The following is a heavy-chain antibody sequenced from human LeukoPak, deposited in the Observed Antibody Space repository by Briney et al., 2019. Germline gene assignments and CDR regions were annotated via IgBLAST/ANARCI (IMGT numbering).Heavy chain of an antibody. V-gene: IGHV4-59*12. CDR1: GGSISSYY. CDR3: ARADAHYDFWSGPLPPDY. D-gene: IGHD3-3*01. Sequence: SETLSLTCTVSGGSISSYYWSWIRRPPGKGLEWIGYIYHSGSTYYNPSLKSRVTISVDRSKNQFSLKLSSVTAADTAVYYCARADAHYDFWSGPLPPDYWGQGTLVTVSS. J-gene: IGHJ4*02. CDR2: IYHSGST.